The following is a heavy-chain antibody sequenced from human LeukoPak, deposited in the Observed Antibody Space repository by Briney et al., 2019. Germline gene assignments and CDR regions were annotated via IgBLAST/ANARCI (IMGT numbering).Heavy chain of an antibody. CDR1: GYTFTSYD. J-gene: IGHJ4*02. D-gene: IGHD3-3*01. Sequence: ASVKVSCKASGYTFTSYDINWVRQATGQGLEWMGWMNPNSGNTGYAQKVQGRVTMTRNTSISTAYMELSSLRSEDTAVYCCASAYYDFWSGYKGYFDYWGQGTLVTVSS. CDR2: MNPNSGNT. V-gene: IGHV1-8*01. CDR3: ASAYYDFWSGYKGYFDY.